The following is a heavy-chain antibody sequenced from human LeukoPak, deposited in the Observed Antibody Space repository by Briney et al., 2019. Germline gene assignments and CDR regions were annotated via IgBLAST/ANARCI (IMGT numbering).Heavy chain of an antibody. V-gene: IGHV3-30*02. CDR1: GFTFSSYG. CDR3: AKGGRGYYYNYYMDV. J-gene: IGHJ6*03. CDR2: IRYDGSNQ. D-gene: IGHD3-10*01. Sequence: GGSLRLSCAASGFTFSSYGMHWVRQAPGKGLGWVAFIRYDGSNQYYADSVKGRFPISRDNSKNTLYLQMNSLRAEDTAVYYSAKGGRGYYYNYYMDVWGKGTTVTISS.